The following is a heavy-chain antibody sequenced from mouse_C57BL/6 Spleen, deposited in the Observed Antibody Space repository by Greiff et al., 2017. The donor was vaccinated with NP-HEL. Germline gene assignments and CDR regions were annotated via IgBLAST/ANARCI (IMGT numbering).Heavy chain of an antibody. D-gene: IGHD1-1*01. J-gene: IGHJ2*01. V-gene: IGHV5-6*02. CDR3: ASLYYYGSSYGYFDY. CDR1: GFTFSSYG. CDR2: ISSGGSYT. Sequence: DVMLVESGGDLVKPGGSLKLSCAASGFTFSSYGMSWVRQTPDKRLEWVATISSGGSYTYYPDSVKGRFTISRDNAKNTLYLQMSSLKSEDTAMYYCASLYYYGSSYGYFDYWGQGTTLTVSS.